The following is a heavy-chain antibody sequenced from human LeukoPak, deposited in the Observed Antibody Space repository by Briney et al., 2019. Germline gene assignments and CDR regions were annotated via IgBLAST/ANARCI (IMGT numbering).Heavy chain of an antibody. V-gene: IGHV4-34*01. J-gene: IGHJ4*02. CDR3: ARTLTGTTFGIDY. CDR1: GGSFSGYY. CDR2: INHSGST. Sequence: SETLSLTCAVYGGSFSGYYWSWIRQPPGKGLEWIGEINHSGSTNYNPSLKSRVTISVDTSKHQFSLKLSSVTAADTAVYYCARTLTGTTFGIDYWGQGTLVTVSS. D-gene: IGHD1-7*01.